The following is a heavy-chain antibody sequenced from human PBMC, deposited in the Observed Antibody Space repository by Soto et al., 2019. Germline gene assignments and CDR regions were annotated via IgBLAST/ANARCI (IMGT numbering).Heavy chain of an antibody. CDR3: ARDPMCRYYGSGGYYFDY. CDR1: GFTFSSYA. Sequence: QVQLVESGGGVVQPGRSLRLSCAASGFTFSSYAMHWVRQAPGKGLEWVAVISYDGSNKYYADSVKGRFTISRDNSKNTLYLQMNSLRAEDTAVYYCARDPMCRYYGSGGYYFDYWGQGTLVTVSS. CDR2: ISYDGSNK. V-gene: IGHV3-30-3*01. D-gene: IGHD3-10*01. J-gene: IGHJ4*02.